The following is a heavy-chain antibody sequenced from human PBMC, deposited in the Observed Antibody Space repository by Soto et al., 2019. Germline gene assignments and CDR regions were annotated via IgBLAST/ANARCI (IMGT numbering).Heavy chain of an antibody. D-gene: IGHD2-2*01. Sequence: QVQLVESGGGVVQPGRSLRLSCAASGFTFSSYALHWVRQAPGRGLEWVALISFDGNNKYYANSVKGRFTISRDNSKNSLDLQMSSLRAEDTAVYYCERCSRTSCRLGAHYWGQGTLVTVSS. CDR2: ISFDGNNK. CDR3: ERCSRTSCRLGAHY. CDR1: GFTFSSYA. V-gene: IGHV3-30-3*01. J-gene: IGHJ4*02.